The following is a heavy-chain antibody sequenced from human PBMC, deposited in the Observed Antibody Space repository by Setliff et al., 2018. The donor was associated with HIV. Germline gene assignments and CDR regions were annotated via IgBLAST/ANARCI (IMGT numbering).Heavy chain of an antibody. J-gene: IGHJ5*02. Sequence: SETLSLTCTVSGGSISSGNYYWNWIRQHPGKGLEWIGYIYYSGATYYNPSLKSRVTLSIDTSKNQFSLNLSSVTAAVTAVYYCARAKKYCSSTSCYNWFDPWGQGTLVTVSS. CDR3: ARAKKYCSSTSCYNWFDP. V-gene: IGHV4-31*03. CDR1: GGSISSGNYY. CDR2: IYYSGAT. D-gene: IGHD2-2*01.